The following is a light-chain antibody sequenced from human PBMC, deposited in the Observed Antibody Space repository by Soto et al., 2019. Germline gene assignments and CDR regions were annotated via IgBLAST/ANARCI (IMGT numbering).Light chain of an antibody. CDR3: QQYGSSWGT. V-gene: IGKV3-20*01. CDR1: QSVSSSY. Sequence: EILLTQSPGTLSLSPGERATLSCRASQSVSSSYLAWYQQKPGQAPRLLIYGASSRATGIPDRFSGSGSGTDFTLTISRLEPEDFAVYYCQQYGSSWGTFGQGTKVEIK. CDR2: GAS. J-gene: IGKJ1*01.